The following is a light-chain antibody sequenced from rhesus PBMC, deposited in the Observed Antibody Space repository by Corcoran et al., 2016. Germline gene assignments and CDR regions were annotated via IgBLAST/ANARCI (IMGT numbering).Light chain of an antibody. CDR3: QQYYSTPWT. CDR2: WAS. CDR1: QSLLYSSNNKNY. V-gene: IGKV4-1*01. J-gene: IGKJ1*01. Sequence: DIVMTQSPDSLAVSLGERVTINCKSSQSLLYSSNNKNYLAWYQQKPGQAPKLLIYWASTRESGVPNRCSVSGSGIDFTLTISGLQAEDVAVYYCQQYYSTPWTFGQGTKVEIK.